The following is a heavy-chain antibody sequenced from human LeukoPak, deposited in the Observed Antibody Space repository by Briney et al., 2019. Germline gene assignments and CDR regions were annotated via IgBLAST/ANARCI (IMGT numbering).Heavy chain of an antibody. CDR3: ARGETIVAHRREGDGFDI. V-gene: IGHV4-38-2*01. Sequence: KTSETLSLTCVVSGYSISSDYYWVWIRQPPGKGLEWIGNVYQRGTTYSNPSLKSRVTMSVDTSKNQFSLKVNSVTAADTAVYYCARGETIVAHRREGDGFDIWGQGTLVTVSS. CDR2: VYQRGTT. D-gene: IGHD5-12*01. J-gene: IGHJ3*02. CDR1: GYSISSDYY.